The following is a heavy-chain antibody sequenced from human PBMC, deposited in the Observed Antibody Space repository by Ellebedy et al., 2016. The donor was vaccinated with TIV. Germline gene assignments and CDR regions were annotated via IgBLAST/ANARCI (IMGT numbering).Heavy chain of an antibody. CDR1: GFTFSSYY. J-gene: IGHJ4*02. V-gene: IGHV3-74*01. D-gene: IGHD6-13*01. CDR2: IDADGSST. CDR3: ARDRSNIAATGRGVDY. Sequence: PGGSLRLSCAASGFTFSSYYMQRVRQVPGKGLEWVSRIDADGSSTTYADSVTGRFASSRDNAKNTLYLQMNGLRVEDTAVYYCARDRSNIAATGRGVDYWGQGTLVIVSS.